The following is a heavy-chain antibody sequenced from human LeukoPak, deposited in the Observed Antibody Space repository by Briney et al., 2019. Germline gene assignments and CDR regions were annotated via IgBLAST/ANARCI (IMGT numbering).Heavy chain of an antibody. CDR3: ARGTTARGRYYMDV. V-gene: IGHV1-2*02. CDR2: INPNSGGT. D-gene: IGHD6-6*01. CDR1: GYTFTGYY. Sequence: ASVKVSCKASGYTFTGYYMHWVRQAPGQGLERMGWINPNSGGTNYAQKFQGRVTMTRDTSISTAYMELSRLRSDDTAVYYCARGTTARGRYYMDVWGKGTTVTVSS. J-gene: IGHJ6*03.